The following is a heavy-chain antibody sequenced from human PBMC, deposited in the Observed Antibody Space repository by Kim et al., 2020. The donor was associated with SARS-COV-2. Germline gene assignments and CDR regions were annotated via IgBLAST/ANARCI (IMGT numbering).Heavy chain of an antibody. D-gene: IGHD4-4*01. J-gene: IGHJ4*02. CDR3: ATAKGDYTKELAY. CDR2: IYYNGIT. CDR1: GGSISSGGYY. Sequence: SETLSLTCTVSGGSISSGGYYWSWIRQHPGKGLEWIGYIYYNGITYYNPSLKSRVTISVDTSKNQFSLKLSSVTAADTAVYYCATAKGDYTKELAYWGQGTLVTVSS. V-gene: IGHV4-31*03.